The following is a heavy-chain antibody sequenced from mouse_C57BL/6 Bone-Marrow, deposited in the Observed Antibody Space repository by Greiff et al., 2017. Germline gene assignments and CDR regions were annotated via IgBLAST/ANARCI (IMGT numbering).Heavy chain of an antibody. CDR1: GYTFTSYW. D-gene: IGHD1-1*01. CDR3: ARGYYYGSRRDYAMDY. J-gene: IGHJ4*01. Sequence: QVQLQQPGAELVRPGSSVKLSCKASGYTFTSYWMDWVKQRPGQGLEWIGNIYPSDSDTHYNQKFKDKATLTVDKSSSTAYMQLSSLTSEDSAVYYCARGYYYGSRRDYAMDYWGQGTSVTVSS. V-gene: IGHV1-61*01. CDR2: IYPSDSDT.